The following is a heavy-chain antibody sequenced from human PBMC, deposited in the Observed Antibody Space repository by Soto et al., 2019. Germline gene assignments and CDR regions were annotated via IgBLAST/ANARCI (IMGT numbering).Heavy chain of an antibody. CDR1: GGSISGSPYH. J-gene: IGHJ4*02. D-gene: IGHD3-16*02. CDR2: IDDSGKV. V-gene: IGHV4-39*02. Sequence: LSLTFTVSGGSISGSPYHWGWIRQPPGKGLEWIGSIDDSGKVYYNPSLTGRATLLVDTSKNRFSLNLNSVTAADTAVYYCAIPPPIEVAGPDYWGQGTLVTVSS. CDR3: AIPPPIEVAGPDY.